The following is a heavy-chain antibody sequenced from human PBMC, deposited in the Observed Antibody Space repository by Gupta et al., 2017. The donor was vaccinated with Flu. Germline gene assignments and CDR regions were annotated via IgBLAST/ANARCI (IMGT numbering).Heavy chain of an antibody. V-gene: IGHV1-69*01. J-gene: IGHJ2*01. D-gene: IGHD2-2*01. CDR2: IIPIFGTA. Sequence: VRQAPGQGLEWMGGIIPIFGTANYAQKFKGRVTITADESTSTAYMELSSLRSEDTAVYYCARAKDCSSTSCYALAWYFDLWGRGTLVTVSS. CDR3: ARAKDCSSTSCYALAWYFDL.